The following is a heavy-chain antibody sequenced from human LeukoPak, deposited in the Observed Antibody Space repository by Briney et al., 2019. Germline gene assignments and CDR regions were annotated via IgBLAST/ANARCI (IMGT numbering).Heavy chain of an antibody. CDR1: GYTFTGYY. V-gene: IGHV1-18*04. CDR2: ISAYNGNT. D-gene: IGHD3-10*01. CDR3: ANVLLWFGELYLFDY. J-gene: IGHJ4*02. Sequence: ASVKVSCKASGYTFTGYYMHWVRQAPGQGLEWMGWISAYNGNTNYAQKLQGRVTMTTDTSTSTAYMELRSLRSDDTAVYYCANVLLWFGELYLFDYWGQGTLVTVSS.